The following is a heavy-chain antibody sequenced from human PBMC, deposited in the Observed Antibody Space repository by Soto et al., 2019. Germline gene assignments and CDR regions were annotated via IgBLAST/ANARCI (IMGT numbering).Heavy chain of an antibody. CDR1: DFSLSPYW. Sequence: GGSLRLSCAASDFSLSPYWMHWVRQVPGRGLEWVARLSSDGFGAAYADSVKGRFFISRDIARNTLSLQMNSLRADDTAVYYYARDLGGPDYWGRGTSVT. V-gene: IGHV3-74*03. D-gene: IGHD3-16*01. J-gene: IGHJ4*02. CDR2: LSSDGFGA. CDR3: ARDLGGPDY.